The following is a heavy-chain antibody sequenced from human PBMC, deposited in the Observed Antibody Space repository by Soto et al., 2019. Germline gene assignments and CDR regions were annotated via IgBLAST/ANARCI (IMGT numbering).Heavy chain of an antibody. D-gene: IGHD4-17*01. CDR3: ARVSRALRNYYYYGMDV. Sequence: SVTLSRTCAVYGGSLSGYYGSWSRQPPGKGLEWIGEINHSGSTNYNPSLKSRVTISVDTSKSQFSLKLSSVTAADTAAYYCARVSRALRNYYYYGMDVWGQGTTVTVSS. CDR1: GGSLSGYY. J-gene: IGHJ6*02. V-gene: IGHV4-34*01. CDR2: INHSGST.